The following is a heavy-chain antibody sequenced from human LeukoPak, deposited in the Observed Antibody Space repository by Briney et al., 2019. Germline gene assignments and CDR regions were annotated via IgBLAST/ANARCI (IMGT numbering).Heavy chain of an antibody. CDR2: MYRSDAT. Sequence: GGSLRLSCAASGLTVSGNYMSWVRQAPGKGLEWVSVMYRSDATYYADSVKGRFTMSRDSSKNTVYLQMNSLRSADTAVYYCARDLPDQGAYWGQGTLVIVSS. D-gene: IGHD1-14*01. V-gene: IGHV3-53*01. CDR3: ARDLPDQGAY. CDR1: GLTVSGNY. J-gene: IGHJ4*02.